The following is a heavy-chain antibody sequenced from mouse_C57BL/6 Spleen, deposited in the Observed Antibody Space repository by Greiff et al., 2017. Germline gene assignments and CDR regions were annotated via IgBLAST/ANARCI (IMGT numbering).Heavy chain of an antibody. D-gene: IGHD2-5*01. Sequence: VHVKQSGPELVKPGASVKMSCKASGYTFTDYNMHWVKQSHGKSLEWIGYINPNNGGTSYNQKFKGKATLTVNKSSSTAYMELRSLTSEDSAVYYCARKRYSNYFSFDYWGQGTTLTVSS. CDR2: INPNNGGT. CDR3: ARKRYSNYFSFDY. V-gene: IGHV1-22*01. CDR1: GYTFTDYN. J-gene: IGHJ2*01.